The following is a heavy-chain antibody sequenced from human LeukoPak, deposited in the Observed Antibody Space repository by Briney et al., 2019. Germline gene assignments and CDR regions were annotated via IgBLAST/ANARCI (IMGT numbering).Heavy chain of an antibody. Sequence: SETPSLTCTVSGGSINSYYWGWIRQPPGKGLEWVGSIYNSGSTHYNPSLKSRVTISVDTSKNQFSLKLSSVTAADTAVYYCAREVVPDVIDAFDIWGQGTMVTVSS. V-gene: IGHV4-39*02. D-gene: IGHD2-2*01. CDR1: GGSINSYY. J-gene: IGHJ3*02. CDR2: IYNSGST. CDR3: AREVVPDVIDAFDI.